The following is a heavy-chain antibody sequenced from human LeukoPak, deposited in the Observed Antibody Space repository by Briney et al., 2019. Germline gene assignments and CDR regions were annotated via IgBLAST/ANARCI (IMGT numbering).Heavy chain of an antibody. CDR3: AKRALYNWNYEY. CDR2: ISGSGGST. D-gene: IGHD1-7*01. CDR1: GFAFSSNW. Sequence: GGSLRLSCAASGFAFSSNWMHWVRQAPGKGLVWVSAISGSGGSTYYADSVKGRFTISRDNSKNTLYLQMNSLRAEDTAVYYCAKRALYNWNYEYWGQGTLVTVSS. V-gene: IGHV3-23*01. J-gene: IGHJ4*02.